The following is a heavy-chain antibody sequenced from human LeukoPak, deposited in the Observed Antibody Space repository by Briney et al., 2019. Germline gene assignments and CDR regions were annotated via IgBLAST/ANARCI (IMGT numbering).Heavy chain of an antibody. CDR3: AREKNRAAPGYAFDI. CDR2: IYYSGST. D-gene: IGHD6-13*01. CDR1: GGSISSSSYY. V-gene: IGHV4-61*05. J-gene: IGHJ3*02. Sequence: SETLSLTCTVSGGSISSSSYYWGWIRQPPGKGLEWIGYIYYSGSTNYNPSLKSRVTISVDTSKNQFSLKLSSVTAADTAVYYCAREKNRAAPGYAFDIWGQGTMVTVSS.